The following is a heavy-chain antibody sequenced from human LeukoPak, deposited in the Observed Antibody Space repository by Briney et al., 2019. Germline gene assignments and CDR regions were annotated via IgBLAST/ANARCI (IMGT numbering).Heavy chain of an antibody. J-gene: IGHJ4*02. D-gene: IGHD6-13*01. Sequence: GGSLRLSCAASGITFSDHYMSWIRQAPGKGLEWVSAISSGGRTIYYAGSVKGRFTISRDNAKNSLYLQMNSLKAEDTAIYYCARAGYSSSWLLYWGQGTLVTVSS. CDR1: GITFSDHY. V-gene: IGHV3-11*04. CDR3: ARAGYSSSWLLY. CDR2: ISSGGRTI.